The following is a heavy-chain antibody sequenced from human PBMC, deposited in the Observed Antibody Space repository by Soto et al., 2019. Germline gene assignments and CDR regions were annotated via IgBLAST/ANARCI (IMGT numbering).Heavy chain of an antibody. CDR2: LSYGGANT. CDR3: ARDREVTMRSFDY. D-gene: IGHD3-22*01. V-gene: IGHV3-30-3*01. Sequence: QVQMVESGGGVVQPGRSLRLSCAVSGFTFSNYPMHWVRQAPGKGLEWVAVLSYGGANTYFADSVEGRFTISSDKSKNTLYLQMNSLSTEDTALYYCARDREVTMRSFDYWGQGTLVTVSS. CDR1: GFTFSNYP. J-gene: IGHJ4*02.